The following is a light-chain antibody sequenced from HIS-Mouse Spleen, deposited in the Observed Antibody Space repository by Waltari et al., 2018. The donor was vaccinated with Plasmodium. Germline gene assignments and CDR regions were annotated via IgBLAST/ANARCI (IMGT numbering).Light chain of an antibody. CDR2: GAS. CDR3: QQYNNWSFT. J-gene: IGKJ3*01. V-gene: IGKV3-15*01. CDR1: QSVSSN. Sequence: DIVMTQSPATLSVSPGERATLSCRASQSVSSNLAWYQQKPGQAPRLLIYGASTRATGTPSMFSGSGSGTEFTLTISSLQSEDFAVYYCQQYNNWSFTFGPGTKVDIK.